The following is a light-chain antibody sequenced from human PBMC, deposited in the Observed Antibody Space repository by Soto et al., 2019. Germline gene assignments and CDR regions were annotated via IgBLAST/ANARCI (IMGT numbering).Light chain of an antibody. V-gene: IGLV3-21*02. CDR3: QLWDTITDQYI. CDR2: DAR. J-gene: IGLJ1*01. CDR1: NVGGKS. Sequence: SYELAQPPSVSVAPGQTARITCGGDNVGGKSVQWYQQKPGQAPVLVLYDARDRPSWIPERFSGSNSGNTATLIISSVEAGYEAGFYCQLWDTITDQYIFGSGTKVTVL.